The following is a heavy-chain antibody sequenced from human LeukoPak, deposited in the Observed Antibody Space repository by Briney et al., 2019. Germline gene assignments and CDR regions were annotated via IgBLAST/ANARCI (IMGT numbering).Heavy chain of an antibody. J-gene: IGHJ3*01. CDR2: IYYSGST. V-gene: IGHV4-59*12. CDR1: GGSISSYY. D-gene: IGHD3-22*01. CDR3: ARELRYDNSDSGAF. Sequence: SETLSLTCTVSGGSISSYYWSWIRQPPGKGLEWIGYIYYSGSTNYNPSLKSRVTISVDTSKNQFSLRLSSVTAADTAVYYCARELRYDNSDSGAFWGQGTVVTVSS.